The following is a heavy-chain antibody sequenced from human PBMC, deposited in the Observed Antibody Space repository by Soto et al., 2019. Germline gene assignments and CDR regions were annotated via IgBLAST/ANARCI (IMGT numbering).Heavy chain of an antibody. CDR2: TYNDGKT. Sequence: GGSLRLSCAVSGVTVRSDYMSWVRRAPGKGLEWVSVTYNDGKTDYADSVKGRFTISRDTSKNTLYLQMNSLRADDTALYYCATHWRVEFSMDVWGQGTTVTVSS. CDR1: GVTVRSDY. J-gene: IGHJ6*02. CDR3: ATHWRVEFSMDV. D-gene: IGHD3-3*01. V-gene: IGHV3-53*01.